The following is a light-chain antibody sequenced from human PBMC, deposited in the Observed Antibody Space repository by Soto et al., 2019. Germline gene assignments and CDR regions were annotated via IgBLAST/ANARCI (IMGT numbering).Light chain of an antibody. CDR3: QQYNKWPIT. Sequence: EIVLTQSPATLSLSPGESATLSCRASQSVGTFLAWYQHKPGQAPRLLILDASTRATGVPPRFSGSKPGTDFTLTISSLQSEDSAFYYCQQYNKWPITFGQGTRLEIK. J-gene: IGKJ5*01. CDR2: DAS. V-gene: IGKV3-11*01. CDR1: QSVGTF.